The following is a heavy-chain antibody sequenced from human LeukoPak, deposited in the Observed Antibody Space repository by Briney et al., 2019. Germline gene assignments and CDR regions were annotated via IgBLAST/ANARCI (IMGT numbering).Heavy chain of an antibody. Sequence: ASVKVSCKASGNTFTSYGISWVRQAPGQGLEWMGWISAYNGNTNYAQKLQGRVTMTTDTSTSTAYMELRSLRSDDTAVYYCARASVAHDAFDIWGQGTMVTVSS. CDR1: GNTFTSYG. CDR2: ISAYNGNT. CDR3: ARASVAHDAFDI. J-gene: IGHJ3*02. V-gene: IGHV1-18*01. D-gene: IGHD4-23*01.